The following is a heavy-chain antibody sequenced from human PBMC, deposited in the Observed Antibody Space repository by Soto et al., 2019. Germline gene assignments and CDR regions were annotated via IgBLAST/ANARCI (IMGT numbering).Heavy chain of an antibody. CDR2: ISAYNGNT. CDR3: ARPQSITVTAGN. J-gene: IGHJ4*02. V-gene: IGHV1-18*01. Sequence: ASVKVSCKASGYTFTSYGISWVRQAPGQGLEGMGWISAYNGNTNYAQKLQGRVTMTTDTSTSTAYMELRSLRSDDTAVDYCARPQSITVTAGNWGQGNLFTLSS. D-gene: IGHD4-17*01. CDR1: GYTFTSYG.